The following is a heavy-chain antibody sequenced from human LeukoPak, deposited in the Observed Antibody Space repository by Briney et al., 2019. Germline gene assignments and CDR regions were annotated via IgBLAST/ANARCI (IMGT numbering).Heavy chain of an antibody. V-gene: IGHV4-39*07. J-gene: IGHJ4*02. CDR2: IYDSGST. CDR3: ARATYSFDSSGYTLGY. D-gene: IGHD3-22*01. Sequence: PSETLSLTCTVSGGSIRSSYYYWGWIRQPPGKGLEWIGSIYDSGSTYYNPSLKSRVTISVDTSKNQFSLKLSSVTAADTAVYYCARATYSFDSSGYTLGYWGQGTLVTVSS. CDR1: GGSIRSSYYY.